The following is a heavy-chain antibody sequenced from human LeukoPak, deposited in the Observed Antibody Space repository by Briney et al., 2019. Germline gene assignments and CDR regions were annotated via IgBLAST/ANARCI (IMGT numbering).Heavy chain of an antibody. J-gene: IGHJ4*02. CDR1: GFTFSSYA. D-gene: IGHD3-22*01. V-gene: IGHV3-23*01. CDR2: ISGSGGST. Sequence: GGSLRLSCAASGFTFSSYAMNWVRQAPGKGLEWVSAISGSGGSTHYADSVEGRFTISRDNSKNTLYLQMNSLRAEDTAVYYCARSDITMTVAYDYWGQGTLVTVSS. CDR3: ARSDITMTVAYDY.